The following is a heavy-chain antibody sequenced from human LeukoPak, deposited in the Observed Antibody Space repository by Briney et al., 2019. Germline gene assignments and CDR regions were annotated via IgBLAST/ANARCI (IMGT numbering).Heavy chain of an antibody. CDR2: INHSGST. V-gene: IGHV4-34*01. Sequence: SETLSLTCAVYGGSFSGYYWSWIRQPPGKGLEWIGEINHSGSTNYSPSLKSRVTISVDTSKNQFSLKLSSVTAADTAVYYCARPAGSGSYLNWFDPWGQGTLVTVSS. CDR1: GGSFSGYY. CDR3: ARPAGSGSYLNWFDP. J-gene: IGHJ5*02. D-gene: IGHD3-10*01.